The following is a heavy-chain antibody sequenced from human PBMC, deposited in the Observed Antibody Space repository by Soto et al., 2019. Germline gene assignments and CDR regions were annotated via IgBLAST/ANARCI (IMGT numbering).Heavy chain of an antibody. CDR3: ARDPRYCSSTSCYYYYYYGMDV. Sequence: SETLSLTCAVYGGSFSGYYWSWIRQPPGKGLEWIGEINHSGSTNYNPSLKSQVTISVDTSKNQFSLKLSSVTAADTAVYYCARDPRYCSSTSCYYYYYYGMDVWGQGTTVTVSS. V-gene: IGHV4-34*01. CDR2: INHSGST. CDR1: GGSFSGYY. D-gene: IGHD2-2*01. J-gene: IGHJ6*02.